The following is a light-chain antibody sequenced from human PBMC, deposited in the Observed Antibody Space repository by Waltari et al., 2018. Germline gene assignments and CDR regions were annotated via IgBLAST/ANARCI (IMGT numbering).Light chain of an antibody. J-gene: IGLJ3*02. V-gene: IGLV2-14*01. CDR3: TSHTSSSTWV. Sequence: QSDLTQPASVSGSPGQSITISCTGTSSDVGGYTYVSWFQQHPGNTPKLLIYEVSNRPSGGSNRFSGSKSGNTASLTISGLQAEDEADYYCTSHTSSSTWVFGGGTKLTVL. CDR1: SSDVGGYTY. CDR2: EVS.